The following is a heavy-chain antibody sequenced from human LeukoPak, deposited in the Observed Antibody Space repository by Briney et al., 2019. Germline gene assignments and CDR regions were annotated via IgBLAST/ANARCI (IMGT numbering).Heavy chain of an antibody. CDR1: GFTFNNYI. D-gene: IGHD5-18*01. Sequence: KSGGSLILSCAASGFTFNNYIMTWVRQAPGRGLEWVSYISSGSGTMYYADSVRGRFTISRDNAKKSLYLQMNSLRDEDTAVYYCARAVLGYSWVYDYWGQGTLVTVSS. V-gene: IGHV3-48*02. CDR3: ARAVLGYSWVYDY. CDR2: ISSGSGTM. J-gene: IGHJ4*02.